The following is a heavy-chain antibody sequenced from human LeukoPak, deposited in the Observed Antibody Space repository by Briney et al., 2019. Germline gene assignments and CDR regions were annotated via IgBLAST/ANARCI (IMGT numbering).Heavy chain of an antibody. J-gene: IGHJ6*04. D-gene: IGHD2-2*01. V-gene: IGHV5-51*01. Sequence: GESLKISCKTSGYSFTSYWIGWVRQMPGKGLEWMGIIYPGDSYTAYSPSFEGQVTISADKSINTAYLQWSSLKASDTAMYYCARHLGCSSTSCYAVDVWGKGTTVTISS. CDR3: ARHLGCSSTSCYAVDV. CDR1: GYSFTSYW. CDR2: IYPGDSYT.